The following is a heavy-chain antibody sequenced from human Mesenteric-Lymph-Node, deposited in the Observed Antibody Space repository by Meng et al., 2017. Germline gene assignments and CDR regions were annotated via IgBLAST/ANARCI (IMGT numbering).Heavy chain of an antibody. D-gene: IGHD1-26*01. CDR3: AKHFFYSGTKSFDN. J-gene: IGHJ4*02. CDR1: GSTFSNHA. V-gene: IGHV3-23*01. CDR2: ISGSADNT. Sequence: GGSLRLSCAASGSTFSNHAMSWVRQAPGKGLEWVSGISGSADNTYYADSVKGRFTISRDNSKNTLYLQITSLRAEDTAIYYCAKHFFYSGTKSFDNWGQGTLVTVSS.